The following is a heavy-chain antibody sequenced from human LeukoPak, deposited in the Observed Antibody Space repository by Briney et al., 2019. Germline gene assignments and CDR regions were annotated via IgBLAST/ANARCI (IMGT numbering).Heavy chain of an antibody. Sequence: PSETLSLTCAVYGGSFSGYYWSWIRQPPGKGLEWIGYIYYSGSTNYNPSLKSRVTISVDTSKNQFSLKLSSVTAADTAVYYCASHRYCSSTSCHYFDYWGQGTLVTVSS. V-gene: IGHV4-59*01. D-gene: IGHD2-2*01. CDR3: ASHRYCSSTSCHYFDY. CDR1: GGSFSGYY. J-gene: IGHJ4*02. CDR2: IYYSGST.